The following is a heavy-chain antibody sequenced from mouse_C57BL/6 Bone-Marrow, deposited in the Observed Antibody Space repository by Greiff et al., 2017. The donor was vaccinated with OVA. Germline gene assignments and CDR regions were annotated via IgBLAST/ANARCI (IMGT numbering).Heavy chain of an antibody. J-gene: IGHJ4*01. CDR3: ARSRQGDYDYDDYAMDY. CDR1: GYTFTSYW. D-gene: IGHD2-4*01. V-gene: IGHV1-53*01. Sequence: VQLQQPGTELVKPGASVKLSCKASGYTFTSYWMHWVKQRPGQGLEWIGNINPSNGGTNYNEKFKSKATLTVDKSSSTAYMQLSSLTSEDSAVYYCARSRQGDYDYDDYAMDYWGQGTSVTVSS. CDR2: INPSNGGT.